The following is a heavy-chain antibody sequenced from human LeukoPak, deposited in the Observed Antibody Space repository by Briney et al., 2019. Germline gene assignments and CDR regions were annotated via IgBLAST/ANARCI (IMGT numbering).Heavy chain of an antibody. Sequence: SETLSLTCTVSGGSISSYYWSWIRQPAGKGLEWIGRIYTSESTNYNPSLKSRVTMSVDTSKNQFSLKLSSVTAADTAVYYCARGHDYGGNHAFDIWGQGTMVTVSS. CDR3: ARGHDYGGNHAFDI. CDR1: GGSISSYY. D-gene: IGHD4-23*01. J-gene: IGHJ3*02. V-gene: IGHV4-4*07. CDR2: IYTSEST.